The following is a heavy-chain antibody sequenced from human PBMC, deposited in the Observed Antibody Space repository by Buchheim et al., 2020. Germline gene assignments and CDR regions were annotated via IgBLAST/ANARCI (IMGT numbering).Heavy chain of an antibody. CDR2: IYHSGST. V-gene: IGHV4-30-2*01. CDR1: GGSISSGGYS. Sequence: QLQLQESGSGLVKPSQTLSLTCAVSGGSISSGGYSWSWIRQPPGKGLEWIGEIYHSGSTNYNPSLKSRVTISVDTSKNQFSLKLSSVTAADTAVYYCARRDCSSTSCKIAVALPFWWGQGTL. CDR3: ARRDCSSTSCKIAVALPFW. D-gene: IGHD2-2*01. J-gene: IGHJ4*02.